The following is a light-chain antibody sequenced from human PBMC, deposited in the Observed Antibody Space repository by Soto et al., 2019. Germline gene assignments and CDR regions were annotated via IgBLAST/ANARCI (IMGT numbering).Light chain of an antibody. V-gene: IGKV3-15*01. CDR3: QQYNNWPYL. CDR2: RAS. J-gene: IGKJ2*01. Sequence: EIVMTQSPATLYVSPGGSATLSCRASQHVSSNFAWYRQKPGQAPTLLIYRASTRATGIPASFSDRGSGTEFTLPISSLQSEDFAVSYCQQYNNWPYLFGQGTKFEIK. CDR1: QHVSSN.